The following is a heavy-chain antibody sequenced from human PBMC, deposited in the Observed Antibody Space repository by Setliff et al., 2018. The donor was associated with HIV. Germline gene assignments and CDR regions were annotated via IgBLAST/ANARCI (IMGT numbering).Heavy chain of an antibody. Sequence: PGGSLRLSCAASGFTFNTYSMSWVRQAPGKGLEWVAVIWFDGSRKYYGDSVKGRFTISRDTSNNTLYLQMNSLRAEDTAVYYCAKDGLAGYFESWGLGTLVTVSS. CDR3: AKDGLAGYFES. D-gene: IGHD1-1*01. CDR1: GFTFNTYS. CDR2: IWFDGSRK. V-gene: IGHV3-33*06. J-gene: IGHJ4*02.